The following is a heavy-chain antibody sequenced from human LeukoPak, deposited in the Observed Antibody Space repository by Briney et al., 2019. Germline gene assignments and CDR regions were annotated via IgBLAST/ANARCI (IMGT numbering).Heavy chain of an antibody. J-gene: IGHJ6*02. CDR1: GYTFTSYD. CDR2: MNPNSGNT. CDR3: ARVGWDIVVVPAAPRGFDYYYYGMDV. D-gene: IGHD2-2*01. V-gene: IGHV1-8*02. Sequence: GASVKVSCKASGYTFTSYDINWVRQATGQGLEWMGWMNPNSGNTGYAQKFQGRVTMTRNTSISTAYMELSSLRSEDTAVYYCARVGWDIVVVPAAPRGFDYYYYGMDVWGQGTTVTVSS.